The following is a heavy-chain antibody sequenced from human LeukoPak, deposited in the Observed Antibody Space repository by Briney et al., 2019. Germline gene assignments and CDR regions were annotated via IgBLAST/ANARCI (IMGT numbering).Heavy chain of an antibody. CDR3: ANARWDIVVVVAATHTYYFDY. CDR2: ISSSSSTI. V-gene: IGHV3-48*01. CDR1: GFTFSSYS. D-gene: IGHD2-15*01. J-gene: IGHJ4*02. Sequence: GGSLRLSCAASGFTFSSYSMNWVRQAPGKGLEWVSYISSSSSTIYYADTVKGRFTISRDNAKNSLYLQMNSLRAEDTAVYYCANARWDIVVVVAATHTYYFDYWGQGTLVTVSS.